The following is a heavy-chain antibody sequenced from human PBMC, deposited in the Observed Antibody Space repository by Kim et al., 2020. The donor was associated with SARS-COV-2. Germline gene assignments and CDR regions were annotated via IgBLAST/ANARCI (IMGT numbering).Heavy chain of an antibody. CDR1: GYTFTSYG. CDR2: ISAYNGNT. D-gene: IGHD2-2*01. CDR3: AREADCSSTSCYEGYYYYGMDV. J-gene: IGHJ6*02. Sequence: ASVKVSCKASGYTFTSYGISWVRQAPGQGLEWMGWISAYNGNTNYAQKLQGRVTMTIDTSTSTAYMELRSLRSDDTAVYYCAREADCSSTSCYEGYYYYGMDVWGQGTTVTVSS. V-gene: IGHV1-18*01.